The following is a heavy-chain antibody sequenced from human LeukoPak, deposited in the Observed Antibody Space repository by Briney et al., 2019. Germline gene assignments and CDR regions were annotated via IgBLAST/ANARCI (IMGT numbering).Heavy chain of an antibody. CDR3: ARSLPYGTTWYGRSDF. CDR2: IRQDGYTK. D-gene: IGHD6-13*01. CDR1: GFPFNAYW. J-gene: IGHJ4*02. Sequence: GGSLRLSCAASGFPFNAYWMTWVRQAPGKGLEWVANIRQDGYTKYYVDSVKGRFTISRDNAMNSLYLQMNNLRAEDTAIYYCARSLPYGTTWYGRSDFWGQGTLVIVSS. V-gene: IGHV3-7*03.